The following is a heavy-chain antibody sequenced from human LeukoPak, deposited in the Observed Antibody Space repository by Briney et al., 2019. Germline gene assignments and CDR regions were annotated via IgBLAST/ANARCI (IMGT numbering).Heavy chain of an antibody. CDR3: ARAEDMYYYDSSGSAPFDY. J-gene: IGHJ4*02. D-gene: IGHD3-22*01. Sequence: GGSLRLSCAASGFTFSSYAMHWVRQAPGKGLEWVAVISYDGSNKYYADSVKGRFTISRDNSKNTLYLQMNSLRAEDTAVYYCARAEDMYYYDSSGSAPFDYWGQGTLVTVSS. V-gene: IGHV3-30*04. CDR2: ISYDGSNK. CDR1: GFTFSSYA.